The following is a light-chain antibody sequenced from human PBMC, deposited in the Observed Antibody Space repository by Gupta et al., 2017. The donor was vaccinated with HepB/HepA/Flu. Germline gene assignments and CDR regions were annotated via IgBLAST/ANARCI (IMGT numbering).Light chain of an antibody. V-gene: IGKV2-28*01. CDR3: MQSLQTPIT. Sequence: DIVMTQSPLSLPVTPGEAASISCRSSQSLLHSNGYNLLHWYLQKPGQSPQLLIYLGSNRASGVPDRFSGSGSGTDFTLKISRVEAEDVGVYYCMQSLQTPITFGQGTRLEIK. CDR2: LGS. J-gene: IGKJ5*01. CDR1: QSLLHSNGYNL.